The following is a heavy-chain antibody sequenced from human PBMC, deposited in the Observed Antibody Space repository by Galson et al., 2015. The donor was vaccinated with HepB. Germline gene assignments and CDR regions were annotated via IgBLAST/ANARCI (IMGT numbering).Heavy chain of an antibody. CDR3: ARAQSGHRNYYYYYYMDV. Sequence: SLRLSCAASGFSVSSNYMSWVRQAPGKGLEWVSVIYIGGSTYYADSVKGRFTISRDNSKNTLFLQMNSLRAEDTAVYHCARAQSGHRNYYYYYYMDVWGKGTTVTVSS. CDR2: IYIGGST. D-gene: IGHD6-25*01. CDR1: GFSVSSNY. V-gene: IGHV3-66*01. J-gene: IGHJ6*03.